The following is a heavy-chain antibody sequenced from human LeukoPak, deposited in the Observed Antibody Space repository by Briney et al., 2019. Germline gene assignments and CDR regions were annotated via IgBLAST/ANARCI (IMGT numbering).Heavy chain of an antibody. D-gene: IGHD6-13*01. CDR1: GYTFTSYY. CDR3: ARVGMEAAAADY. J-gene: IGHJ4*02. CDR2: INPSGGST. V-gene: IGHV1-46*01. Sequence: ASVKVSCKASGYTFTSYYMHWVRQAPGQGLEWMGIINPSGGSTSYAQKFQGRATMTRDTSTSTVYMELSSLRSEDTAVYYCARVGMEAAAADYWGQGTLVTVSS.